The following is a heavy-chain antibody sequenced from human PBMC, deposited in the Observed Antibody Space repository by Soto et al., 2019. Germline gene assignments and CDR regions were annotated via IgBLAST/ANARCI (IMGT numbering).Heavy chain of an antibody. Sequence: PSETLSLTCTVSGGSISSYYWSWIRQPPGKGLEWIGYIYYSGSTNYNPSLKSRVTISVDTSKNQFSLKLSSVTAADTAVYYCARGNSSSWPYYYYYGMDVWGQGTTVTAP. D-gene: IGHD6-13*01. CDR2: IYYSGST. V-gene: IGHV4-59*01. CDR1: GGSISSYY. CDR3: ARGNSSSWPYYYYYGMDV. J-gene: IGHJ6*02.